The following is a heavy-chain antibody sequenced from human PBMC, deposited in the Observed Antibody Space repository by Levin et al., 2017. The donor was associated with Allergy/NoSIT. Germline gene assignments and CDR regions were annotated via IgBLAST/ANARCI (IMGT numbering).Heavy chain of an antibody. Sequence: KRGESLKISCKDSGYSFTSFWIAWVRQMPGKGLEWMGIIYPAGSSTRYSPSFQGQVTISADKSIYTAYLQWSSLKASDTAIYYCAKSGLGYCSGGSCYWDYWGQGTLVTVSS. D-gene: IGHD2-15*01. CDR1: GYSFTSFW. J-gene: IGHJ4*02. CDR2: IYPAGSST. V-gene: IGHV5-51*01. CDR3: AKSGLGYCSGGSCYWDY.